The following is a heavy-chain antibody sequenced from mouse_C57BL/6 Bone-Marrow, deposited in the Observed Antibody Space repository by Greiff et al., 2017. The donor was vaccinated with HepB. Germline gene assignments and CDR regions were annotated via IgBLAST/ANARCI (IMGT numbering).Heavy chain of an antibody. J-gene: IGHJ2*01. CDR3: ARTYYYGSSYGY. Sequence: QVHVQQSGAELAKPGASVKLSCKASGYTFTSYWMHWVKQRPGQGLEWIGYINPSSGYTKYNQKFKGKATLTADKSSSTAYMQLSSLTYEDSAVDYGARTYYYGSSYGYWGQGTTLTVSS. CDR2: INPSSGYT. D-gene: IGHD1-1*01. V-gene: IGHV1-7*01. CDR1: GYTFTSYW.